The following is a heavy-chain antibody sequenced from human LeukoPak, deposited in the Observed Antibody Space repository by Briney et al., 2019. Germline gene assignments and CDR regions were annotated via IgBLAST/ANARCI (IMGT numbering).Heavy chain of an antibody. Sequence: GGSLRLSCAASGFTFSSYGMHWVRQAPGKGLEWVAVISYDGSNKYYADSVKGRFTISRDNSKNTLYLQMNSLRAEDTAVYYCAKDGAGDGYNSRFDYWGQGTLVTVSS. V-gene: IGHV3-30*18. CDR2: ISYDGSNK. D-gene: IGHD5-12*01. CDR1: GFTFSSYG. CDR3: AKDGAGDGYNSRFDY. J-gene: IGHJ4*02.